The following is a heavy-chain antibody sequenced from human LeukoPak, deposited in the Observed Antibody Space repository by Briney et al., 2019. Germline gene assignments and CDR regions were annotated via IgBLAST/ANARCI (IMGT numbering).Heavy chain of an antibody. J-gene: IGHJ4*02. CDR3: ARDLWFGESRGGY. D-gene: IGHD3-10*01. CDR2: IYHSGNT. Sequence: PSETLSPTCGVSGFSTSSGYYWGWIRQPPGKGLEWIGSIYHSGNTFYNPSLKSRVTISVDTSKNQFSLKLKFVTAADTAMYYCARDLWFGESRGGYWGQGTLVTVSS. CDR1: GFSTSSGYY. V-gene: IGHV4-38-2*02.